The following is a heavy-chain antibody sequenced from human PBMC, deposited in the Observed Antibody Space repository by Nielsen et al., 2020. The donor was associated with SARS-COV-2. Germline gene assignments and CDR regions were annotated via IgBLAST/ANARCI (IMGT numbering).Heavy chain of an antibody. CDR3: ARDGINYYDSRADAFDI. CDR2: ISYDGSNK. CDR1: GFTFSSYA. D-gene: IGHD3-22*01. J-gene: IGHJ3*02. V-gene: IGHV3-30-3*01. Sequence: GESLKISCAASGFTFSSYAMHWVRQAPGKGLEWVAVISYDGSNKYYADSVKGRFTISRDNSKNTLYLQMNSLRAEDTAVYYCARDGINYYDSRADAFDIWGQGTMVTVSS.